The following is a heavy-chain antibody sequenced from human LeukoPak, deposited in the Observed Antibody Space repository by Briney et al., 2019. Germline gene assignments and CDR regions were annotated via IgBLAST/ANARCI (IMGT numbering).Heavy chain of an antibody. CDR2: ISYDGSNK. Sequence: PGGSLRLSCAASRFTFSSYTMHWVRQAPGKGLEWVAVISYDGSNKYYADSVKGRFTISRDNSKNTLYLQMNSLRAEDTAVYYCARGYGSGENIDYWGQGTLVTVSS. J-gene: IGHJ4*02. V-gene: IGHV3-30*04. D-gene: IGHD3-10*01. CDR1: RFTFSSYT. CDR3: ARGYGSGENIDY.